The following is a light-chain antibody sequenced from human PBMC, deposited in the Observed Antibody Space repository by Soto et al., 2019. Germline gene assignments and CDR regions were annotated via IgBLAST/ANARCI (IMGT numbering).Light chain of an antibody. Sequence: EIVLTQSPATLSLSPGERATLSCRASQSVNSYLAWYQQKPGQAPRLLIYAASSRATGITARFSGSGSGKDFTLTISSLEPEDFAGYYCDHRSTGPLAVGGGTKVEIK. CDR1: QSVNSY. J-gene: IGKJ4*01. V-gene: IGKV3-11*01. CDR3: DHRSTGPLA. CDR2: AAS.